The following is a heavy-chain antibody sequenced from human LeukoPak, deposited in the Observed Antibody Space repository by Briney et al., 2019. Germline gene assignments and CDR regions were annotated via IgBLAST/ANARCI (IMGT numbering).Heavy chain of an antibody. CDR2: ISFDGSNK. J-gene: IGHJ4*02. Sequence: GGSLRLSCAASGFTFRSSALHWVRQAPGKGLEWVAMISFDGSNKKYADYVKGRFTISRDNAKNSLYLQMNSLRAEDTAVYYCASWRKEVDYWGQGTLVTVSS. V-gene: IGHV3-30*04. CDR1: GFTFRSSA. CDR3: ASWRKEVDY. D-gene: IGHD1-14*01.